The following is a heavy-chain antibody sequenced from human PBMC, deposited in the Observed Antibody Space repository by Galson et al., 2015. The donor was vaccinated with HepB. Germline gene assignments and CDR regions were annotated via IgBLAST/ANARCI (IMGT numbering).Heavy chain of an antibody. V-gene: IGHV1-69*13. CDR2: IIPIFGTA. CDR1: GGTFSSYA. CDR3: ARGPYSYGHFSLFY. D-gene: IGHD5-18*01. Sequence: SVKVSCKASGGTFSSYAISWVRQAPGQGLEWMGGIIPIFGTANYAQKFQGRVTITADESTSTAYMELSSLRSEDTAVYYCARGPYSYGHFSLFYWGQGTLVTVSS. J-gene: IGHJ4*02.